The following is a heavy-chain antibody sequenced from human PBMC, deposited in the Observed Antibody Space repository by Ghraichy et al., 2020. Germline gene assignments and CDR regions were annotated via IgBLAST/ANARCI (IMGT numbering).Heavy chain of an antibody. CDR2: IWYDGSNK. CDR3: AREPSGSYGVFDY. CDR1: GFTFSSYG. J-gene: IGHJ4*02. Sequence: GESLNISCAASGFTFSSYGMHWVRQAPGKGLEWVAVIWYDGSNKYYADSVKGRFTISRDNSKNTLYLQMNSLRAEDTAVYYCAREPSGSYGVFDYWGQGTLVTVSS. D-gene: IGHD1-26*01. V-gene: IGHV3-33*01.